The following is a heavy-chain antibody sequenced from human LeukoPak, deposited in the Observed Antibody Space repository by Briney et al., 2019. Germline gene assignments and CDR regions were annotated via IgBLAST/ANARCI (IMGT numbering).Heavy chain of an antibody. CDR2: ISGSGGRT. Sequence: GGSLRLSCAASGFSFSTYAMTWVRQGPGKGLEWVSGISGSGGRTYYADSVKGRFTISRDNSKNTLYLQMNSLRADDTAVYYCAKSLYSSGWLLGNWGQGTLVTVSS. J-gene: IGHJ4*02. D-gene: IGHD6-25*01. V-gene: IGHV3-23*01. CDR1: GFSFSTYA. CDR3: AKSLYSSGWLLGN.